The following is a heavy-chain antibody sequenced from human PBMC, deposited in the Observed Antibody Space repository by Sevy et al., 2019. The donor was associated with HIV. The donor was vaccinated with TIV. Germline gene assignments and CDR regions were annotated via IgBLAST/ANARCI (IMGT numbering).Heavy chain of an antibody. CDR3: ATTKDYYEDNGDPFDY. Sequence: ASVKVSCKVSGSTLTNLSMHWVRQAPGKGLEWMGTFDPEDGETIYAQKFQVRVTMTEDTSTDTAYMELSSLRSEDTAVYYCATTKDYYEDNGDPFDYWAREPWSPSPQ. V-gene: IGHV1-24*01. J-gene: IGHJ4*02. CDR2: FDPEDGET. D-gene: IGHD3-22*01. CDR1: GSTLTNLS.